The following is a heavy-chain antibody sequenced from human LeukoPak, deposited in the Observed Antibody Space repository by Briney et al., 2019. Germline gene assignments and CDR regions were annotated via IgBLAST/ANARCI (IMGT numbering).Heavy chain of an antibody. CDR3: ASLVSSSWYRALDY. Sequence: SETLSLTCAVYGGSFSGYYWSWTRQPPGKGLEWIGEINHSGSTNYNPSLKSRVTISVDTSKNQFSLKLSSVTAADTAVYYCASLVSSSWYRALDYWGQGTLVTVSS. J-gene: IGHJ4*02. V-gene: IGHV4-34*01. CDR1: GGSFSGYY. D-gene: IGHD6-13*01. CDR2: INHSGST.